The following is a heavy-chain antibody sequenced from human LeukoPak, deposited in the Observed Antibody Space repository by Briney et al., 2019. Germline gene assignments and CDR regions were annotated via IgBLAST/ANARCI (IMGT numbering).Heavy chain of an antibody. CDR2: MNPNSGNT. CDR3: ARGSYYYGSGSHISSTFDP. CDR1: GYTFTSYD. V-gene: IGHV1-8*01. D-gene: IGHD3-10*01. Sequence: ASVKVSCKASGYTFTSYDINWVRQATGQGLEWMGWMNPNSGNTGYAQKFQGRVTMTRNTSISTAYMELSSLGSEDTAVYYCARGSYYYGSGSHISSTFDPWGQGTLVTVSS. J-gene: IGHJ5*02.